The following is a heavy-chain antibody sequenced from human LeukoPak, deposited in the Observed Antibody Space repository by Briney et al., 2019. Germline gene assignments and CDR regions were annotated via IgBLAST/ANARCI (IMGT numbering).Heavy chain of an antibody. Sequence: SETLSLTCAVYGGSFSGYYWSWIRQPPGKGLEWIGEINHSGSTNYNPSLKSRVTISVDTSKNQFSLKLSSVTAADTAVYYRARRQLRGAFDYWGQGTLVTVSS. V-gene: IGHV4-34*01. D-gene: IGHD1-1*01. CDR2: INHSGST. CDR3: ARRQLRGAFDY. CDR1: GGSFSGYY. J-gene: IGHJ4*02.